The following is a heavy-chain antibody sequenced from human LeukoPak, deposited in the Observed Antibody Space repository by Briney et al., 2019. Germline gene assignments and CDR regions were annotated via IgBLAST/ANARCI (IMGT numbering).Heavy chain of an antibody. V-gene: IGHV3-23*01. Sequence: GGSLRLSCAASGFSCSNYPVSWVRQAPGKGLEWVSLIIASSGATFYADSVKGRFTISRDNSKNTLYMQINSLRAEDTALYYCAKGGYDYVEMGYFDYWGQGTLVTVSS. CDR2: IIASSGAT. D-gene: IGHD5-12*01. CDR1: GFSCSNYP. CDR3: AKGGYDYVEMGYFDY. J-gene: IGHJ4*02.